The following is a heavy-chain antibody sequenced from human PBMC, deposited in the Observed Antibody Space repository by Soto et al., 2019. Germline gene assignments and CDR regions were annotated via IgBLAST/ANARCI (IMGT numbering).Heavy chain of an antibody. D-gene: IGHD6-19*01. V-gene: IGHV4-34*01. Sequence: PSETLSLTCAVYGGSFSGYYWSWIRQPPGKGLEWIGEINHSGSTNYNPSLKSRVTISVDTSKNQFSLKLSSVTAADTAVYYCARSRSSIAVAGTRYYFDFWGQGTLVTVSS. CDR1: GGSFSGYY. CDR3: ARSRSSIAVAGTRYYFDF. J-gene: IGHJ4*02. CDR2: INHSGST.